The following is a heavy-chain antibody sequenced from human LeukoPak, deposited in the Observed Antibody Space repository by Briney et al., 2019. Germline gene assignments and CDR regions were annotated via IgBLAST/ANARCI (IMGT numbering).Heavy chain of an antibody. CDR2: IYPGDSDT. D-gene: IGHD2-21*01. V-gene: IGHV5-51*01. Sequence: GESLKISCKGSGYSSTSYWIGWVRQMPGKGLEWMGIIYPGDSDTRYSPSFQAQVTISADKSISTAYLQWSSLKASDTAMYYCARGGDSHRSHFDYWGQGTLVTVSS. J-gene: IGHJ4*02. CDR3: ARGGDSHRSHFDY. CDR1: GYSSTSYW.